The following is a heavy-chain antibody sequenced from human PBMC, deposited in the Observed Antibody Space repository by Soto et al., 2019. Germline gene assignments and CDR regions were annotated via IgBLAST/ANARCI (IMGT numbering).Heavy chain of an antibody. CDR1: GFTFSSYW. CDR3: ARDSPPSYGNYTGGHAFDI. CDR2: IKQDGSEK. D-gene: IGHD4-17*01. V-gene: IGHV3-7*01. J-gene: IGHJ3*02. Sequence: GGSLRLSCAASGFTFSSYWMSWVRQAPGKGLEWVANIKQDGSEKYYVDSVKGRFTISRDNAKNSLYLQMNSLRAEDTAVYYCARDSPPSYGNYTGGHAFDIWGQGTMVTVSS.